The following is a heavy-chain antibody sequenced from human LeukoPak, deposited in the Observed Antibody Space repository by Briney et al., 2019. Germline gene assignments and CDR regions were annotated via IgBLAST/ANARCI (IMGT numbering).Heavy chain of an antibody. CDR1: GFTFSSHG. D-gene: IGHD5-24*01. V-gene: IGHV3-33*01. J-gene: IGHJ4*02. CDR2: IWYDGSHR. CDR3: VRDNAAADGALDY. Sequence: GGSLRLSCVASGFTFSSHGMHWVRQAPGKGLEWVAVIWYDGSHRYYPDSVKGRFTISRDNSENTLFLQMDSLRVDDTAVYYCVRDNAAADGALDYWGQGSLVTVSS.